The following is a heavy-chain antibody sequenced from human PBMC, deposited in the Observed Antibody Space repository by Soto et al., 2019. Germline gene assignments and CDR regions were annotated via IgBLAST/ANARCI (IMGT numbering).Heavy chain of an antibody. Sequence: PSETLSLTCTVSGGHIHSADYYWSWVRQPPGKRLEWIGYIYYSGSTYYNPSLKSRVTISVDTSKNQFSLKLSSVTAADTAVYYCARGSVGDYVWGSYRLSPFDYWGQGTLVTVSS. D-gene: IGHD3-16*02. CDR3: ARGSVGDYVWGSYRLSPFDY. CDR1: GGHIHSADYY. J-gene: IGHJ4*02. CDR2: IYYSGST. V-gene: IGHV4-30-4*01.